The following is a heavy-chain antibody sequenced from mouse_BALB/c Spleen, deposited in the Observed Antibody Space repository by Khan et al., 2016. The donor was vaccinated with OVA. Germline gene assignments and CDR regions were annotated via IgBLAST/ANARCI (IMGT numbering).Heavy chain of an antibody. CDR2: INPKNGAT. CDR1: GYTFTEYT. V-gene: IGHV1-18*01. D-gene: IGHD3-3*01. Sequence: VQLQQSGPELVKPGASVKISCKTSGYTFTEYTLHWVKQSHGKSLEWLGVINPKNGATSYNHKFKGKATLTEDKSSSTAYKMFRSLTSEDSSVYYCARAAGRDWGQGTSVTVSS. CDR3: ARAAGRD. J-gene: IGHJ4*01.